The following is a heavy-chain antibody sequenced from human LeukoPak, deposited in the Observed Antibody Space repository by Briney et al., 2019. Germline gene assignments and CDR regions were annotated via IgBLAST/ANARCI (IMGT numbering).Heavy chain of an antibody. D-gene: IGHD5-18*01. Sequence: PGGSLRLSCAASGFTFGSYSMNWVRQAPGKGLEWVSSISSSSSYIYYADSVKGRFTISRDNAKNSLYLQMNSLRAEDTAVYYCARDLQLWHHFDYWGQGTLVTVSS. CDR2: ISSSSSYI. V-gene: IGHV3-21*01. CDR3: ARDLQLWHHFDY. CDR1: GFTFGSYS. J-gene: IGHJ4*02.